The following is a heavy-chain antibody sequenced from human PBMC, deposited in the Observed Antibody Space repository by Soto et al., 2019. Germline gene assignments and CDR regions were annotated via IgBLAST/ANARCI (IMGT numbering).Heavy chain of an antibody. CDR2: IIPIFGTA. Sequence: GASVEVSWKSSRYGFASYCRRWARQAPGQGLEWMGWIIPIFGTANYAQKFQGRVTITADESTSTAYMELSSLRSEDTAVYYCARYYDSSGLFAFDIWGQGTMVTVSS. CDR3: ARYYDSSGLFAFDI. D-gene: IGHD3-22*01. V-gene: IGHV1-69*13. CDR1: RYGFASYC. J-gene: IGHJ3*02.